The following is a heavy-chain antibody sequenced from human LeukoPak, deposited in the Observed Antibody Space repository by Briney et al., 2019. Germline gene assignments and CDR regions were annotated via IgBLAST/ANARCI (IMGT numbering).Heavy chain of an antibody. V-gene: IGHV3-23*01. CDR1: GFTFSSYG. Sequence: PGGSLRLSCAASGFTFSSYGMRWVRQAPGKGLEWVSAISGSGGSTYYADSVKGRFTISRDNSKNTLYLQMNSLRAEDTAVYYCAKEMRVTAMNPYYSQHWGQGTLVTVSS. J-gene: IGHJ1*01. CDR3: AKEMRVTAMNPYYSQH. D-gene: IGHD2-21*02. CDR2: ISGSGGST.